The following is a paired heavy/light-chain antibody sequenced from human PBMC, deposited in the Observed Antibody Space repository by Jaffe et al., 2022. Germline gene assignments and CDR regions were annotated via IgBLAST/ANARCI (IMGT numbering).Heavy chain of an antibody. CDR3: ARDPKPPSYYDSTGALDAFDI. D-gene: IGHD3-22*01. Sequence: QVQLVQSGAEVKKPGASVKVSCKASGYTFTSYYMHWVRQAPGQGLEWMGIINPNGGGTSYAQKFQGRVTMTRDTSTSTVYMELTSLRSEDTAVYYCARDPKPPSYYDSTGALDAFDIWGQGTMVTVSS. CDR1: GYTFTSYY. CDR2: INPNGGGT. V-gene: IGHV1-46*01. J-gene: IGHJ3*02.
Light chain of an antibody. V-gene: IGLV3-19*01. CDR2: GKN. J-gene: IGLJ2*01. CDR1: SLRSYY. Sequence: SSELTQDPAVSVALGQTVRITCQGDSLRSYYASWYQQKPGQAPVLVIYGKNNRPSGIPDRFSGSSSGNTASLTITGAQAEDEADYYCNSRDSSGNHGVFGGGTKVTVL. CDR3: NSRDSSGNHGV.